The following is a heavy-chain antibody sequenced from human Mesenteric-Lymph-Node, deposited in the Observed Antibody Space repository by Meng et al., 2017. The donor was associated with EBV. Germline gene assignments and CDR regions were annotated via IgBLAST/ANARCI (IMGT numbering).Heavy chain of an antibody. CDR2: IYYSGDT. Sequence: VPLQESGPGLVKPSETLSLPCTVSDGSVSSGSYYWSWIRQPPGKGLEWIGYIYYSGDTYYNPSLKSRVTISVDTSKNQFSLKLSSVTAADTAVYYCARVDYTKSLPFDYWGRGTLVTVSS. V-gene: IGHV4-61*01. D-gene: IGHD2-2*02. CDR3: ARVDYTKSLPFDY. CDR1: DGSVSSGSYY. J-gene: IGHJ4*02.